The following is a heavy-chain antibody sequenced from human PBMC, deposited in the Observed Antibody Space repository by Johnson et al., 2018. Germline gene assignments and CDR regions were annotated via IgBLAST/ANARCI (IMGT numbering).Heavy chain of an antibody. V-gene: IGHV3-23*04. CDR3: ARGAALVVPASRNYYYYGMDV. CDR1: GFTFYDYA. CDR2: INGPGGSP. J-gene: IGHJ6*02. D-gene: IGHD2-2*01. Sequence: EQLGEAGGGLVRHGGSLRLCCAASGFTFYDYAMSWVRQAPGTGLEWVSAINGPGGSPYFADSVRGRFIISSDNSRHPLYLQMNSLRAEDTAVYYWARGAALVVPASRNYYYYGMDVWGQGTTVTVSS.